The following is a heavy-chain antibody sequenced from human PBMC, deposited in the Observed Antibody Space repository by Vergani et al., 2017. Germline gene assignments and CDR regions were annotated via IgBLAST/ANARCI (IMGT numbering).Heavy chain of an antibody. Sequence: QVQLVQSGAEVKKPGSSVKVSCKASGGTFSSYAISWVRQAPGQGLEWMGRIIPILGIANYEQKFQGRVTLPADKSTSTAYMELSSLRSEDTAVYYCASDLLREVERGECDYDGMDVWGQGP. D-gene: IGHD3-10*01. V-gene: IGHV1-69*04. J-gene: IGHJ6*02. CDR3: ASDLLREVERGECDYDGMDV. CDR1: GGTFSSYA. CDR2: IIPILGIA.